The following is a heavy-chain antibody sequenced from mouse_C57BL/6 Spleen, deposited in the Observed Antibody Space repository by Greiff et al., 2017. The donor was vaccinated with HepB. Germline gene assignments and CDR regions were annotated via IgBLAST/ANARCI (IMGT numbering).Heavy chain of an antibody. Sequence: EVKVEESGGGLVKPGGSLKLSCAASGFTFSDYGMHWVRQAPEKGLEWVAYISSGSSTIYYADTVKGRFTISRDNAKNTLFLQRTSLRSEDTAMYYCAGSYYYGSSPLAMDYWGQGTSVTVSS. D-gene: IGHD1-1*01. CDR1: GFTFSDYG. J-gene: IGHJ4*01. V-gene: IGHV5-17*01. CDR3: AGSYYYGSSPLAMDY. CDR2: ISSGSSTI.